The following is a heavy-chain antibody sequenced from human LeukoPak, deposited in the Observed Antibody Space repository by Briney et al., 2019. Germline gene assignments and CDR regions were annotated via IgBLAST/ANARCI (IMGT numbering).Heavy chain of an antibody. Sequence: TGGSLRLSCAASGFRFSDYSMNWVRQAPGKGLEWISYIGISSGNTNYADSVKGRFTISGDKAKNSLYLQMNSLRVEDTAVYYCARDYKYAFDNWGQGTLVTVSS. V-gene: IGHV3-48*01. CDR1: GFRFSDYS. J-gene: IGHJ4*02. CDR2: IGISSGNT. D-gene: IGHD5-24*01. CDR3: ARDYKYAFDN.